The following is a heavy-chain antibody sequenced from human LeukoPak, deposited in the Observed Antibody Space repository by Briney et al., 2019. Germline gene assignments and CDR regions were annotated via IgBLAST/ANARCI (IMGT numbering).Heavy chain of an antibody. CDR2: IIPIFGTA. V-gene: IGHV1-69*13. J-gene: IGHJ4*02. Sequence: GASVKVSCKASGGTFSSYAISWGRQAPGQGLEWMGGIIPIFGTANYAQKFQGRVTITADESTSTAYMELSSLRSEDTAVYYCALKGEEYNSSSWSYYFDYWGQGTLVTVSS. D-gene: IGHD6-13*01. CDR1: GGTFSSYA. CDR3: ALKGEEYNSSSWSYYFDY.